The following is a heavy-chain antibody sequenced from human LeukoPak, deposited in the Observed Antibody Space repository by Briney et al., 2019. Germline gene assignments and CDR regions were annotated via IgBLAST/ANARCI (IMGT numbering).Heavy chain of an antibody. CDR2: ISHIGTT. CDR3: ARGTIAARQCDY. D-gene: IGHD6-6*01. V-gene: IGHV4-34*01. CDR1: GGSFTDYH. J-gene: IGHJ4*02. Sequence: SETLSLTCAVYGGSFTDYHWSWVRQPPGKRLEWIGQISHIGTTKYNPSLNSRVTMSVDTSKKQFSLKLTSVTAADTAIYYCARGTIAARQCDYWGQGTLVTVSS.